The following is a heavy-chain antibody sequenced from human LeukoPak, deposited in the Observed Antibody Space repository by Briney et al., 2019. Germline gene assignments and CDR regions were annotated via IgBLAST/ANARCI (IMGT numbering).Heavy chain of an antibody. CDR1: GFTFSSYA. CDR3: AKAATVIPLYYYGMDV. V-gene: IGHV3-23*01. Sequence: GGSLRLSCAASGFTFSSYAMSWVRQAPGKGLEWVSAISGSGGSTYYADSVKGRFTISRDNSKNTLYLQMNSLRAEDTAVYYCAKAATVIPLYYYGMDVWGQGTTVTVSS. D-gene: IGHD4-17*01. J-gene: IGHJ6*02. CDR2: ISGSGGST.